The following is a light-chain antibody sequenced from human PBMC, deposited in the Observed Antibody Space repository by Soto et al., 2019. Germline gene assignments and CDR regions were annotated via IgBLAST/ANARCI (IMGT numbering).Light chain of an antibody. CDR1: QNINDY. CDR3: QQSYTTPFT. CDR2: AAS. Sequence: DIQMTQSPSSLSASVGDRVTITCRASQNINDYLNWYQQKPEKAPKLLISAASSLQSGVPSRFSGSGSGTDFTLTISSLQPEDFATYYCQQSYTTPFTFGPGTKVDIK. J-gene: IGKJ3*01. V-gene: IGKV1-39*01.